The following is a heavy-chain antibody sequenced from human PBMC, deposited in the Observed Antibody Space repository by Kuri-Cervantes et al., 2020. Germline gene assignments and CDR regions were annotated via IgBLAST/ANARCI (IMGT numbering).Heavy chain of an antibody. J-gene: IGHJ6*02. D-gene: IGHD1-14*01. CDR3: ARAKDGVPAPRHNHIQYYYYGMDV. CDR1: GYTFTSYD. Sequence: ASVKVSCKASGYTFTSYDINWVRQATGQGLEWMGWMNPNSGNTGYAQKFQGRVTMTRNTSISTAYMELSSLRSEDTAVYYCARAKDGVPAPRHNHIQYYYYGMDVWGQGTTVTVSS. V-gene: IGHV1-8*01. CDR2: MNPNSGNT.